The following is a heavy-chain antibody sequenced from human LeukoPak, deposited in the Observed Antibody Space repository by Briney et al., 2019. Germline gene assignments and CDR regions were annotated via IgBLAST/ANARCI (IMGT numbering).Heavy chain of an antibody. J-gene: IGHJ4*02. CDR1: GGPISSYY. V-gene: IGHV4-4*07. Sequence: PSETLSLTCTVSGGPISSYYWIWIRQPAGKGLEWIGRMNTSGSTNYNPSLKSRVTMSVDTSKNQLSLKLRSVTAADTAVYYCARASVDNWNVFDYWGQGTLVTVSS. CDR2: MNTSGST. D-gene: IGHD1-1*01. CDR3: ARASVDNWNVFDY.